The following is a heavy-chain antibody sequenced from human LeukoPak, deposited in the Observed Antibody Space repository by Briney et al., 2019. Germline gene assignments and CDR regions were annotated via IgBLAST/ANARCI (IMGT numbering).Heavy chain of an antibody. CDR2: ISSGSSTI. D-gene: IGHD4-17*01. J-gene: IGHJ4*02. Sequence: GGSLRLSCAASGFTFSSFSMNWVRQAPGKGLEWVSYISSGSSTIYYADSVKGRFTISRDNAKNSVYLQMNSLRAEDTAVYYCARPLPPTDYWGQGTLVTVSS. CDR1: GFTFSSFS. V-gene: IGHV3-48*04. CDR3: ARPLPPTDY.